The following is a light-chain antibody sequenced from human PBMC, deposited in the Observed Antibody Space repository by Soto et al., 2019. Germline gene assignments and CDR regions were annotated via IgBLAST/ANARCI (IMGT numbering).Light chain of an antibody. J-gene: IGLJ1*01. CDR1: KNDVGVYDF. CDR3: KSYAGSNTYV. Sequence: QSVLTQPPSASGSPGQSVTISCTGTKNDVGVYDFVSWYQHHPGKAPGLIIYEVVQRPSWVPDRFSGSKSRNTASLTVSGLQAADEADYFCKSYAGSNTYVFGSGTKVTVL. CDR2: EVV. V-gene: IGLV2-8*01.